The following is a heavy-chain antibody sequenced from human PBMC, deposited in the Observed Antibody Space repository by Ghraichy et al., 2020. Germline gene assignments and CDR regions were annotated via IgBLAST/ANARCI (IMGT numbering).Heavy chain of an antibody. D-gene: IGHD3-10*01. CDR3: ARGGGGYYGSGSY. J-gene: IGHJ4*02. CDR2: IYYSGST. CDR1: GGSISSYY. V-gene: IGHV4-59*01. Sequence: SQTLSLTCTVSGGSISSYYWSWIRQPPGKGLEWIGYIYYSGSTNYNPSLKSRVTISVDTSKNQFSLKLSSVTAADTAVYYCARGGGGYYGSGSYWGQGTLVTVSS.